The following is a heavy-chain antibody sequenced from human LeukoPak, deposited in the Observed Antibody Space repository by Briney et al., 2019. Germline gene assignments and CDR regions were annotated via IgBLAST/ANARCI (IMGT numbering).Heavy chain of an antibody. Sequence: ASVKVSCKASGYTFTDYYVHWVRQAPGQGLEWMGWINPNSGDTNYAQKFQGRVTMTRDTPINTAYMELSRLTSDDTAVYYCARMYYYGSGTYYGEYWGQGTVVTVSS. J-gene: IGHJ4*02. CDR3: ARMYYYGSGTYYGEY. CDR2: INPNSGDT. V-gene: IGHV1-2*02. D-gene: IGHD3-10*01. CDR1: GYTFTDYY.